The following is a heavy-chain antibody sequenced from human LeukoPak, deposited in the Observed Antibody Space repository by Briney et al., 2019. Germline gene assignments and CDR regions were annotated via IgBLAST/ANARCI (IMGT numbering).Heavy chain of an antibody. Sequence: SETLSLTCTVSGASTRSSNYYWAWIRQPPGKGLEWIGSIYYLGTTYDNPSLKSRVTISIDTSKNQFSLKLRSVTASDTAVYYCAEGRGYSSLYYFDYWGQGTLVTVSS. CDR3: AEGRGYSSLYYFDY. CDR1: GASTRSSNYY. J-gene: IGHJ4*02. V-gene: IGHV4-39*01. CDR2: IYYLGTT. D-gene: IGHD5-18*01.